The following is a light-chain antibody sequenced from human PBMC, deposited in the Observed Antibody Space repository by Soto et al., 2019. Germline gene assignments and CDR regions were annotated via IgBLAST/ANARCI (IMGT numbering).Light chain of an antibody. CDR2: GVS. Sequence: ETVLTQSPATLSLSPGESATLSCRASQTVSRFFAWYKQKPGQSTRLLIYGVSNRATGVPARFSASGFGTDFTLSISSLEPEDSAVYYCQQRFTWPLTFGGGTKV. J-gene: IGKJ4*01. V-gene: IGKV3-11*01. CDR1: QTVSRF. CDR3: QQRFTWPLT.